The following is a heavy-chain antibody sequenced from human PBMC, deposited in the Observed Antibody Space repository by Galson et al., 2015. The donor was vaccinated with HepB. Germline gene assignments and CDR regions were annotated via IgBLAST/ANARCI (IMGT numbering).Heavy chain of an antibody. V-gene: IGHV3-74*01. CDR2: VNSDGSIT. J-gene: IGHJ4*02. CDR3: ARDPGYYGSSGYYDS. CDR1: GFTFSSHW. Sequence: SLRLSCAASGFTFSSHWMNWVRHVPGKGLVGVSRVNSDGSITKYADFVKGRFTISRDNAQSTLYLQMNSLRAEDTAVYYCARDPGYYGSSGYYDSWGQGTLVTVSS. D-gene: IGHD3-22*01.